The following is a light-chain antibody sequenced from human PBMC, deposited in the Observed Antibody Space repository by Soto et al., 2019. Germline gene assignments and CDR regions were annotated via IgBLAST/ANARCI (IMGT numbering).Light chain of an antibody. J-gene: IGLJ2*01. V-gene: IGLV2-14*01. CDR1: SSDVGGYNY. CDR3: SSYTSSSTLVV. Sequence: QSALTQPASVSGSPGQSITISCTGTSSDVGGYNYVSWYQQHPGKAPKLMIYDVSNRPSGVSNRFSGSKSGNTASLTISGLQVEDEAGYYCSSYTSSSTLVVFGGGTKLTVL. CDR2: DVS.